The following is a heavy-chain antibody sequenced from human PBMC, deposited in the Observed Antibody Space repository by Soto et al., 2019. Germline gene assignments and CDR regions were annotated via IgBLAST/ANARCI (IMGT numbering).Heavy chain of an antibody. Sequence: QITLKESGPTLVKPTQTLTLTCTFSGFSLSTSGVGVGWIRQPPGKALEWLALIYWDDGKRYSPSLKNRLTITKDTSKNQVVLTMTNMDPVDTATYYCAHRAPMGSFDYWGQGTLVTVSS. CDR2: IYWDDGK. CDR1: GFSLSTSGVG. D-gene: IGHD2-15*01. V-gene: IGHV2-5*02. CDR3: AHRAPMGSFDY. J-gene: IGHJ4*02.